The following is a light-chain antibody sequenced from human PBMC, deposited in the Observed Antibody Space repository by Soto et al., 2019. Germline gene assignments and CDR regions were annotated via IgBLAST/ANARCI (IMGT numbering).Light chain of an antibody. V-gene: IGLV2-14*01. CDR2: EVS. CDR3: SSYTSDNRDYV. CDR1: ISDVGAYTS. J-gene: IGLJ1*01. Sequence: SARCPAASVSGSPEQATPISCTGSISDVGAYTSVSWYQQHPGKAPKLMIYEVSNRPSGVSRRSSGSKSGKKASLTISGLQAEDAAHYYCSSYTSDNRDYVFGTGTTVT.